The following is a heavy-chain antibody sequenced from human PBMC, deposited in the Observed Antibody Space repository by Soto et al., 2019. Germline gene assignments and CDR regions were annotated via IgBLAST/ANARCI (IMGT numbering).Heavy chain of an antibody. J-gene: IGHJ3*02. Sequence: QVQLVQSGAEVKKPGASVKVSCKASGYTFTSYYMHWVRQAPGQGLEWMGIINPSGGSTSYAQKFQGRVTMTRDTSTSTVYMELSSMRSEDTAVYYCARHPMGVAFDIWGQGTMVTVSS. CDR3: ARHPMGVAFDI. CDR1: GYTFTSYY. CDR2: INPSGGST. D-gene: IGHD3-10*01. V-gene: IGHV1-46*01.